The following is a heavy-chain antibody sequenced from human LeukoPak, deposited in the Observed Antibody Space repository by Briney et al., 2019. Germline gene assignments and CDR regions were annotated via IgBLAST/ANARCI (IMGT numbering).Heavy chain of an antibody. J-gene: IGHJ4*02. CDR3: ARGYSSGYRVDY. CDR1: GFTFSSYW. CDR2: INSDGSRT. Sequence: GGSLRLSCAASGFTFSSYWVHWVRHAPGKGLVWVSRINSDGSRTTYADSVKGRFTISRDNAKNTLYLQMNSLRAEDTAVYYCARGYSSGYRVDYWGQGTLVTVSS. D-gene: IGHD3-22*01. V-gene: IGHV3-74*01.